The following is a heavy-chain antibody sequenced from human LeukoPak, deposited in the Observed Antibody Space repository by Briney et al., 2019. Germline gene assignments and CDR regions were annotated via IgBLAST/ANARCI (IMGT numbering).Heavy chain of an antibody. CDR1: GYTFTSYG. CDR3: SRFWPYYYGAGCDP. CDR2: ISAYNSNT. D-gene: IGHD3-10*01. V-gene: IGHV1-18*01. J-gene: IGHJ5*02. Sequence: GASVKVSFKSSGYTFTSYGNSWVRQAPGQGLERMGLISAYNSNTTYYQTFQSRVTITTDTSTSTAYLQLRSLRSDDTAVYYCSRFWPYYYGAGCDPWGQGTLVAVSS.